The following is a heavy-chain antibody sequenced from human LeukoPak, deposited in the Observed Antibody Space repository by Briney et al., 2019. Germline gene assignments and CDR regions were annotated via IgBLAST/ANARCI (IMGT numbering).Heavy chain of an antibody. CDR1: GYTFTGYY. J-gene: IGHJ4*02. V-gene: IGHV1-2*02. Sequence: GASVKVSCKASGYTFTGYYMHWVRQAPGQGLEWMGWINPNSGGTNYAQKFQGRVTMTRDTSISTAYMELSRLRSDDTAVYYCARSIGQNPYYDFWSGYYTSYLDYWGQGTLVTVSS. CDR3: ARSIGQNPYYDFWSGYYTSYLDY. CDR2: INPNSGGT. D-gene: IGHD3-3*01.